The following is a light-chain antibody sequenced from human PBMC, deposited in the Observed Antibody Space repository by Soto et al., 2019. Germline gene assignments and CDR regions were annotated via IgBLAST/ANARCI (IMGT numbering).Light chain of an antibody. Sequence: EIVLTQFPVTLSLSPGERVTLSCRASQSIGKYLAWCQQRPGQAPRLLFYDTSNRATGIPPRFSGSGSGTDFTLTISSLEPEDFAVYYCQQRSDWPWTFGQGTKVEVK. CDR3: QQRSDWPWT. CDR2: DTS. V-gene: IGKV3-11*01. CDR1: QSIGKY. J-gene: IGKJ1*01.